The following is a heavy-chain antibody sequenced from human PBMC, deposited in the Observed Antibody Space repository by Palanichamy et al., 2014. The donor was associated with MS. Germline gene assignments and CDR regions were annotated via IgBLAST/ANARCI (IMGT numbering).Heavy chain of an antibody. J-gene: IGHJ3*02. Sequence: QVQLVQSGAEVKKPGASVKVSCKASGYKFTNYAMHWVRQAPGQRLEWMGWINAGNGNTKYSQKFQGRVTITRDTSANTAYMDLSSLISEDTAIYYCARIQPDGDGFDIWGQGTMVTVSS. CDR3: ARIQPDGDGFDI. CDR2: INAGNGNT. V-gene: IGHV1-3*01. CDR1: GYKFTNYA.